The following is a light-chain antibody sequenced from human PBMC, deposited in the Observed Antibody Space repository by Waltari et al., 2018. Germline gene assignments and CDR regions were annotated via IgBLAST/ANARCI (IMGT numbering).Light chain of an antibody. V-gene: IGKV2-30*01. Sequence: DAVMTQSPLSLPVTLGQPASISCRSSQTLVSSDGNTYLSWFQQRPGQPPRRLIYTVSNRDSGVPDRFSGSGSGTDFTLKISRVEAEDVGVYYCMQATYWPWTFGQGTKVEIK. CDR2: TVS. CDR3: MQATYWPWT. J-gene: IGKJ1*01. CDR1: QTLVSSDGNTY.